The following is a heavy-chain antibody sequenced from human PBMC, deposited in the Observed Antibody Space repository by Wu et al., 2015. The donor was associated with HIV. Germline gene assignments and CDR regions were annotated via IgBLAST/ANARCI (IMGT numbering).Heavy chain of an antibody. D-gene: IGHD1-26*01. CDR2: INPSGGST. CDR1: GYSFTNYY. Sequence: QVKVVQSGAEVRKPGASVKVSCKASGYSFTNYYVHWVRQAPGQGLEWMGIINPSGGSTSYAQKFQGRVTMTRDMSTSTVYMDLSSLRSEDTAVYYCARDRNSGSYYGTDVWGKGTTVTVSS. CDR3: ARDRNSGSYYGTDV. V-gene: IGHV1-46*03. J-gene: IGHJ6*04.